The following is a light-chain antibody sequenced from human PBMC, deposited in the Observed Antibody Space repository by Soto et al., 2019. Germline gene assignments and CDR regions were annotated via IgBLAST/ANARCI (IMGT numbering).Light chain of an antibody. V-gene: IGLV2-14*01. CDR2: DVS. Sequence: QSALTQPASVSGSPGQSISISCTGTSSDVCGYNYVSWYQQHPGKATKIMIYDVSNRPSGVSNRFSGSKSGNTASLTISGLQAEDEADYYCSSYTGSSTVVFGGGTKLTVL. CDR3: SSYTGSSTVV. J-gene: IGLJ2*01. CDR1: SSDVCGYNY.